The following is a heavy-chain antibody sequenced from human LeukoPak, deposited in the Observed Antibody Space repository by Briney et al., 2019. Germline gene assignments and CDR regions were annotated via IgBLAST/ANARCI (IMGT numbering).Heavy chain of an antibody. CDR1: GFTFSSCA. Sequence: PGGSLRLSCAASGFTFSSCAMSWVRQAPGKGLEWVSAISGSGGSTYYADSVKGRFTISRDNSKNTLYLQMNSLRAEDTAVYYCAKVKRVEYQLLIPYFDYWGQGTLVTVSS. CDR2: ISGSGGST. CDR3: AKVKRVEYQLLIPYFDY. D-gene: IGHD2-2*01. V-gene: IGHV3-23*01. J-gene: IGHJ4*02.